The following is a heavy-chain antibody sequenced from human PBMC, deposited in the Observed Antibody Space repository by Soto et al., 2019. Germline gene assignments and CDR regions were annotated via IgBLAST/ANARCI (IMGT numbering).Heavy chain of an antibody. Sequence: QVQLQESGPGLVKPSETLSLTCTVSGGSISSYYWSWIRQPPGKGLEWIGYIYYSGSTNYNPSLKRRVTIAVDTSKNQLSLKLSSVTAADTAVYYCASDFRGGGAFDIWGQGTMVTVSS. CDR3: ASDFRGGGAFDI. CDR2: IYYSGST. D-gene: IGHD3-10*01. CDR1: GGSISSYY. V-gene: IGHV4-59*08. J-gene: IGHJ3*02.